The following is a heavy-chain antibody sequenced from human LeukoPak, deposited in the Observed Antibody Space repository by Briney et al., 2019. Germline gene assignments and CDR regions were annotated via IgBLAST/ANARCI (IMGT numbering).Heavy chain of an antibody. CDR3: ARGRNFWLRQNWFDP. CDR2: ISSSSSTI. V-gene: IGHV3-48*04. CDR1: GFTFSSYS. Sequence: GGSLRLSCAASGFTFSSYSMNWVRQAPGKGLEWVSYISSSSSTIYYADSVKGRFTISRDNAKNSLYLQMNSLRAEDTAVYYCARGRNFWLRQNWFDPWGQGTLVTVSS. J-gene: IGHJ5*02. D-gene: IGHD3-3*01.